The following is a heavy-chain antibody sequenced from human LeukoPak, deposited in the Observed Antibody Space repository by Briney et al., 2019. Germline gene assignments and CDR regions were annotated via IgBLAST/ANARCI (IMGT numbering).Heavy chain of an antibody. CDR2: ISYDGTNK. CDR1: GFTFSSYG. V-gene: IGHV3-30*03. CDR3: ARDMEQWLVQDWYFDL. Sequence: PGRSLRLSCAASGFTFSSYGLHWVRQAPGKGLEWVAVISYDGTNKYYADSVKGRFTISRDNSKNTLYLQMNILRAEDTAVYYCARDMEQWLVQDWYFDLWGRGTLVTVSS. D-gene: IGHD6-19*01. J-gene: IGHJ2*01.